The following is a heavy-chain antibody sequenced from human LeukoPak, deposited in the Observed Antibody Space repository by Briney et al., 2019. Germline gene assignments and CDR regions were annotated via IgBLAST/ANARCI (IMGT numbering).Heavy chain of an antibody. D-gene: IGHD1-1*01. CDR2: ISGSNSYI. CDR1: GFTFSSYT. V-gene: IGHV3-21*01. Sequence: PGGSLRLSCAASGFTFSSYTMHWIRQAPGKGLEWVSSISGSNSYIFYADSVKGRFSVSRDNAKDSLYLQMNSLRAEDTAVYYCARALTTLTYEGYWGQGTLVTVSS. J-gene: IGHJ4*02. CDR3: ARALTTLTYEGY.